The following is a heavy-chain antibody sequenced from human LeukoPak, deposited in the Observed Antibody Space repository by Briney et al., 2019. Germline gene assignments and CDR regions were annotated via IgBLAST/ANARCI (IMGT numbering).Heavy chain of an antibody. Sequence: SVKVSCKASGRTFSSYAISWVRQAPGQGLEWMGGIIPIFGTANYAQKFQGRVTITADESTSTAYMELSSLRSEDTAVYYCAQRFKGGLNWFDPWGQGTLVTVSS. J-gene: IGHJ5*02. CDR3: AQRFKGGLNWFDP. CDR2: IIPIFGTA. V-gene: IGHV1-69*01. CDR1: GRTFSSYA. D-gene: IGHD1-26*01.